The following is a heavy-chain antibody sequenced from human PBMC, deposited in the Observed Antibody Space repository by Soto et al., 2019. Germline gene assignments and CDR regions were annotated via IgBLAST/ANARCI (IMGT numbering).Heavy chain of an antibody. CDR2: IYYSGST. D-gene: IGHD6-6*01. J-gene: IGHJ4*02. CDR1: GGSISSGGYY. CDR3: AREGGEQLVSYFDY. V-gene: IGHV4-31*03. Sequence: PSETLSLTCTVSGGSISSGGYYWSWIRQHPGKGLEWIGYIYYSGSTYYNPSLKSRVTISVDTSKNQFSLKLSSVTAADTAVYYCAREGGEQLVSYFDYWGQGTLVTVSS.